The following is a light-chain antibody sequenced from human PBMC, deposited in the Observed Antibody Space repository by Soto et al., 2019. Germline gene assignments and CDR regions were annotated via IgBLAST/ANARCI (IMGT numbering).Light chain of an antibody. CDR2: AVN. CDR1: SSDVGGYNY. Sequence: QSALTQPPSASGSPGQSVAISCTGTSSDVGGYNYVSWYQQHPGKSPKLMIYAVNKRASGVPARFSGSKSGNTASLTVSGLQAEDEADYYCSSYAGSSNVFGTGTKLTVL. CDR3: SSYAGSSNV. V-gene: IGLV2-8*01. J-gene: IGLJ1*01.